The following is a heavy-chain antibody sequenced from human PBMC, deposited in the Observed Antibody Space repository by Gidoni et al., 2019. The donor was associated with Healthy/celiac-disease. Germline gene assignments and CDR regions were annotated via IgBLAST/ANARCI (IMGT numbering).Heavy chain of an antibody. CDR3: ARSNSQGIAVAVDY. D-gene: IGHD6-19*01. Sequence: EDQLVESGGGLVQPGGSLRPSCAASVFAFSSYALHWVRRAPGKGLEWVSAIGTGGDTYYADSVMGRFTISRDNAKKSLYLHMNSLIAEDMAVYYCARSNSQGIAVAVDYWGQGTLVTVSS. CDR2: IGTGGDT. CDR1: VFAFSSYA. J-gene: IGHJ4*02. V-gene: IGHV3-13*01.